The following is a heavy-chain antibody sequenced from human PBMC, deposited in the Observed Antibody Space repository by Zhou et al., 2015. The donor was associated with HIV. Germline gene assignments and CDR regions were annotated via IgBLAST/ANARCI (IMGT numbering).Heavy chain of an antibody. Sequence: QVRLVQSGAEVKKPGSSVKVSCQASGGILSNYTISWVRQAPEQGLEWMGRIIPVVDIVNVARQFQGRVTITADRSTSTFYMEMSSLKSDDTATYFCVRVVYYGGAGNFYNWFDPWGQGTPVIVSS. J-gene: IGHJ5*02. D-gene: IGHD2-21*01. CDR2: IIPVVDIV. CDR3: VRVVYYGGAGNFYNWFDP. CDR1: GGILSNYT. V-gene: IGHV1-69*02.